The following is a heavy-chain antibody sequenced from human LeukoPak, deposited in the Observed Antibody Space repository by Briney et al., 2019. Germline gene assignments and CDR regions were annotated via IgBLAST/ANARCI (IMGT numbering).Heavy chain of an antibody. D-gene: IGHD3-22*01. Sequence: PSETLSLTCTVSGVSITSYYWSWIRQPPGKGLEWIGSIYHSGSTNDNPSLKSRVTTSVDTSKNQFSLKLGSVTAADTAVYYCARRGYYYDSSHYYYFDYWGQGTLVTVSS. V-gene: IGHV4-59*08. CDR1: GVSITSYY. CDR2: IYHSGST. J-gene: IGHJ4*02. CDR3: ARRGYYYDSSHYYYFDY.